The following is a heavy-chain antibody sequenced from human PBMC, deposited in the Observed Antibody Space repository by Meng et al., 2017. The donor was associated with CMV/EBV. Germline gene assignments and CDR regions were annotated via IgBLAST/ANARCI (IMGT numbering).Heavy chain of an antibody. CDR3: ARGFYYGSGSYSFWFDT. Sequence: SVKVSCKASGGTFISYALSWVRQAPGQGLEWMEGIIPIFGTAKYAQKFQGRVTITTDESTTTAYMELSSLRSEDTAVYYCARGFYYGSGSYSFWFDTWGQGTLVTVSS. V-gene: IGHV1-69*05. CDR1: GGTFISYA. D-gene: IGHD3-10*01. J-gene: IGHJ5*02. CDR2: IIPIFGTA.